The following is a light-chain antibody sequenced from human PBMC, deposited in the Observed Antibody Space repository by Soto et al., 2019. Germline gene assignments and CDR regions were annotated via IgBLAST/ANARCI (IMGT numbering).Light chain of an antibody. CDR3: QQFNSYPWT. CDR2: DAS. Sequence: AIQLTQSPSSLSASVGDRVTITCRASQGISSALAWYQQKPGKAPKLLIYDASSLESGVPSRFSGSGSGTDFTLTISRLQPEDFATYYCQQFNSYPWTFGPGTKVDIK. J-gene: IGKJ3*01. V-gene: IGKV1-13*02. CDR1: QGISSA.